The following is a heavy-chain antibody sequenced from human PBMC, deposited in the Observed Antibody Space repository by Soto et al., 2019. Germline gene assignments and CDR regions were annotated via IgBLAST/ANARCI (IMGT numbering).Heavy chain of an antibody. Sequence: ETLSLTCAVSGYSISSGYYWGWIRQPPGKGLEWIGSIYHSGSTYYNPSFKGRVTISVDTSKNQFSLKLSSVTAADTAVYYCARDGTYCSGRAFDIWGQGTMVTVSS. J-gene: IGHJ3*02. CDR3: ARDGTYCSGRAFDI. CDR1: GYSISSGYY. D-gene: IGHD1-26*01. CDR2: IYHSGST. V-gene: IGHV4-38-2*01.